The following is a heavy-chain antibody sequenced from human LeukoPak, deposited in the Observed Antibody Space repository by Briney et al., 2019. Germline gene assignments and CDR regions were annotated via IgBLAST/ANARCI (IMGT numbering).Heavy chain of an antibody. Sequence: SETLSLTCTVSGGSISSGSYYWSWIRQPAGKGLEWIGRIYTSGSTNYNPSLKSRVTISVDTSKNQFSLKLSSVTAADTAVYYCASGVGVDFDCWGQGTLVTVSS. V-gene: IGHV4-61*02. CDR3: ASGVGVDFDC. CDR2: IYTSGST. CDR1: GGSISSGSYY. J-gene: IGHJ4*02. D-gene: IGHD1-26*01.